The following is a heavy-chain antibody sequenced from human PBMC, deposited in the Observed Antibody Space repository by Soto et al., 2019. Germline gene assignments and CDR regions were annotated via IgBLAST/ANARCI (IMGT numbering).Heavy chain of an antibody. Sequence: GGSLRLSCAASGFTFSSYAMSWVRQAPGKGLEWVSAISGSGGSTYYADSVKGRFTISRDNSKNTLYLQMNSLRAEDTAVYYCAKLNRSSYYYYYGMDVWGQGTTVTVSS. J-gene: IGHJ6*02. CDR1: GFTFSSYA. CDR3: AKLNRSSYYYYYGMDV. D-gene: IGHD6-6*01. V-gene: IGHV3-23*01. CDR2: ISGSGGST.